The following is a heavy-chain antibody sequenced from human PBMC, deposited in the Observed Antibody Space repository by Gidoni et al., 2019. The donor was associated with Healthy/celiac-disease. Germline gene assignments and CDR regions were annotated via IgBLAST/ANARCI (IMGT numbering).Heavy chain of an antibody. D-gene: IGHD3-22*01. CDR2: IYYSGST. V-gene: IGHV4-39*01. CDR3: ARPNDDSSGWFDP. Sequence: QLQLQESGPGLVKPSETLSLPCTVSGGSISSSSYYWGWIRQPPGKGLEWIGSIYYSGSTYYNPSLKSRVTISVDTSKNQFSLKLSSVTAADTAVYYCARPNDDSSGWFDPWGQGTLVTVSS. CDR1: GGSISSSSYY. J-gene: IGHJ5*02.